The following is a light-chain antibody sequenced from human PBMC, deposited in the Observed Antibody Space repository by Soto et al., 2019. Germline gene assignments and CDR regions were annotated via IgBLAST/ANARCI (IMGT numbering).Light chain of an antibody. CDR3: LQDFKYPRT. J-gene: IGKJ1*01. Sequence: AIQMTQSPSSLSASVGDRVTITCRASQDIRTELGWYQQKPGKAPRLLIYSTFSLQSGVPSRFSGSGSSTDFTLTISSLQPDDFATYYCLQDFKYPRTFGQGTKVEVK. V-gene: IGKV1-6*01. CDR1: QDIRTE. CDR2: STF.